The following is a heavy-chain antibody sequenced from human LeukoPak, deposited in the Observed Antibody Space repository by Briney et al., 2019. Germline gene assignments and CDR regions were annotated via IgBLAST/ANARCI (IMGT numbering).Heavy chain of an antibody. V-gene: IGHV3-23*01. CDR2: IGDSGSST. J-gene: IGHJ4*02. CDR1: GFPFSRYT. Sequence: GGSLRLSCAASGFPFSRYTMSWVRQTPGKGLECVSLIGDSGSSTYYADSVKGRFTISRDNSKNTLYLQMNSLRAEDTAVYYCAKDPPYYDSREFDYWGQGTLVTVSS. D-gene: IGHD3-22*01. CDR3: AKDPPYYDSREFDY.